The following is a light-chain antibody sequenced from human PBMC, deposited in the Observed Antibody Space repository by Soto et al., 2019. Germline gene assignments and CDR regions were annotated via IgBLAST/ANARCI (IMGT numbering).Light chain of an antibody. J-gene: IGLJ1*01. CDR1: SSDVGSYNY. V-gene: IGLV2-14*03. Sequence: SALTQPASVSGAPGQSSTISCTGTSSDVGSYNYVSWYQQHPGKAPKLMIYDVSNRPSGVSNRFSGSKSGNTASLTISGLQAEDEADYYCNSYTGSSTPYVFGTGTKVTVL. CDR2: DVS. CDR3: NSYTGSSTPYV.